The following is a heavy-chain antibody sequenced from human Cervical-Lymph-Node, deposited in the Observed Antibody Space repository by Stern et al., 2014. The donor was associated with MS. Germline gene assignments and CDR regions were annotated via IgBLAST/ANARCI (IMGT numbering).Heavy chain of an antibody. CDR3: ARDAGHYPSDNSGEEMQNYHYYGLDV. CDR2: IHPESGGT. D-gene: IGHD5-24*01. J-gene: IGHJ6*02. V-gene: IGHV1-2*06. Sequence: VQLVESGAEMKKCGASVNVSCKASGYIFSGHYIHWVRQAPGQGLEWMGRIHPESGGTTQTQKFQGRVTMTRDTSIDTVYMEIRGLTFGDTAVYYCARDAGHYPSDNSGEEMQNYHYYGLDVWGQGTTVAVS. CDR1: GYIFSGHY.